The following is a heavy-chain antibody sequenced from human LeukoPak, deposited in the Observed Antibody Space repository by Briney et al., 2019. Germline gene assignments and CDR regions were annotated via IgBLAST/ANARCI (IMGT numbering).Heavy chain of an antibody. CDR1: GASVSSSTDY. CDR3: ARIMIFYTCRMAY. V-gene: IGHV4-39*07. Sequence: SETLSLTCTVSGASVSSSTDYWGWLRQPPGKGLEWIGSFYYSGKTYYNPSLKNRVTISVDTSKNQFSLKLSSVTAADTAVYYCARIMIFYTCRMAYWGQGTLVTVSS. CDR2: FYYSGKT. J-gene: IGHJ4*02. D-gene: IGHD3-16*01.